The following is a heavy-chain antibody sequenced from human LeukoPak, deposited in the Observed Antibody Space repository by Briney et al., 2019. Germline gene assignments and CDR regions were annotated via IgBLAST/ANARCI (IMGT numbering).Heavy chain of an antibody. Sequence: SETLSLTCTVSGGSISSSSYYWGWIRQPPGKGLEWIGSIYYSGSTYYNPSLKSRVTISVDTSKNQFSLKLSSVTAADTAVYYCARGVYNYYYDSSGYYHNYYYYYMDVWGKGTTVTISS. CDR3: ARGVYNYYYDSSGYYHNYYYYYMDV. V-gene: IGHV4-39*07. J-gene: IGHJ6*03. CDR1: GGSISSSSYY. CDR2: IYYSGST. D-gene: IGHD3-22*01.